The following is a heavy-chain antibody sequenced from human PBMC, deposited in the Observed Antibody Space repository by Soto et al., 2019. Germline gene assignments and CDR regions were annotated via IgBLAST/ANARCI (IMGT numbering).Heavy chain of an antibody. Sequence: GASVKVSCKASGYTFTGYYMHWVRQAPGQGLEWMGWINPNSGGTNYAQKFQGRVTMTRDTSISTAYMELSRLRSDDTAVYYCAREALAGVLQRPSAFDYWGQGTLVTVSS. J-gene: IGHJ4*02. V-gene: IGHV1-2*02. D-gene: IGHD1-1*01. CDR3: AREALAGVLQRPSAFDY. CDR2: INPNSGGT. CDR1: GYTFTGYY.